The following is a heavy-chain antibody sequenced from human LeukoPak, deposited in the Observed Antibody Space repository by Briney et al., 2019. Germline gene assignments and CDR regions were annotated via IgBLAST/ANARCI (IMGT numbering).Heavy chain of an antibody. D-gene: IGHD1-1*01. V-gene: IGHV4-59*01. CDR1: GGSISSYF. J-gene: IGHJ3*02. CDR3: ARATGWAFDI. CDR2: IYYTGST. Sequence: PSETLSLTCTAPGGSISSYFWTWIRQPPGKGLEWIGYIYYTGSTYYNPSLNSRVTISVDTSKNHFSLKLSSVTAADTAVYYCARATGWAFDIWGQGTMVTVSS.